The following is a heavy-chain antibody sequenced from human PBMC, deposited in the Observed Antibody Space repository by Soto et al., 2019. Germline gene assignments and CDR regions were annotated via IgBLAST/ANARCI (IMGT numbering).Heavy chain of an antibody. CDR3: ANEGLKRGFDY. CDR2: INHSGST. CDR1: GGSFSGYY. Sequence: SETLSLTCAVYGGSFSGYYWSWIRQPPGKGLEWIGEINHSGSTNYNPSLKSRVTISVDTSKNQFSLKLSSVTAADTAVYYCANEGLKRGFDYWGQGTLVTVSS. J-gene: IGHJ4*02. V-gene: IGHV4-34*01. D-gene: IGHD3-3*01.